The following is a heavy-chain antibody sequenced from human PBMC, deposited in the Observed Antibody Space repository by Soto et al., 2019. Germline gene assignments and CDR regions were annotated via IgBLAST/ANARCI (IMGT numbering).Heavy chain of an antibody. D-gene: IGHD4-17*01. CDR1: GGSISSGGYS. CDR2: IYHSGST. Sequence: QLQLQESGSGLVKPSQTLSLTCAVSGGSISSGGYSWSWIRQPPGKGLEWIGYIYHSGSTYYNPSLESRVTISVDRSKNQFSLKLSSVTAADTAVYYCARASGYGDPGDYYYYYGMDVWGQGTTVTVSS. J-gene: IGHJ6*02. CDR3: ARASGYGDPGDYYYYYGMDV. V-gene: IGHV4-30-2*01.